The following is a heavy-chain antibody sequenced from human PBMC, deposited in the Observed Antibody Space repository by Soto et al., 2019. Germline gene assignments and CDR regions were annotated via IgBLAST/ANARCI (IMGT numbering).Heavy chain of an antibody. Sequence: PSETLSLTCTVSGGSISSGDYYWSWIRQPPGKGLEWIGYIYYSGSTYYNPSLKSRVTISVDTSKNQFSLKLSSVTAADTAVYYCARVLRYFDWLLLGFDYWGQGTLVTVSS. CDR3: ARVLRYFDWLLLGFDY. D-gene: IGHD3-9*01. J-gene: IGHJ4*02. CDR1: GGSISSGDYY. CDR2: IYYSGST. V-gene: IGHV4-30-4*01.